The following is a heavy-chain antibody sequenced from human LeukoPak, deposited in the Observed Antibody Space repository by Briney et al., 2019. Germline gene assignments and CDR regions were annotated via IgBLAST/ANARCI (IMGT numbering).Heavy chain of an antibody. Sequence: GGSLRLSCVALVFSFGNYAMSWVRQAPGKGLQWVSQISGTGGATWYAGFARDRFTISRDNSKKTLYLQMSGLRVEDTAMYYCVKDPRDTYGTNWFVSWGQGTLLIVSS. J-gene: IGHJ5*01. V-gene: IGHV3-23*01. CDR1: VFSFGNYA. CDR2: ISGTGGAT. CDR3: VKDPRDTYGTNWFVS. D-gene: IGHD2-21*01.